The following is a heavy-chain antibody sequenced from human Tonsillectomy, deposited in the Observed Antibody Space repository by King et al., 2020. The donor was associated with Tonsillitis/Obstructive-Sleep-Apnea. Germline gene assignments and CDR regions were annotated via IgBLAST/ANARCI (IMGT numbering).Heavy chain of an antibody. CDR2: IIPILGIA. CDR3: ARSYGDYWYFDL. Sequence: QLVQSGAEVKKPGSSVKVSCKASGGTFSSYAISWVRQAPGQGLEWMGRIIPILGIANYAQKFKGRVTITADKSTSTAYMELSSLRSEDTAVYYCARSYGDYWYFDLWGRGTLVTVSS. D-gene: IGHD4-17*01. CDR1: GGTFSSYA. V-gene: IGHV1-69*09. J-gene: IGHJ2*01.